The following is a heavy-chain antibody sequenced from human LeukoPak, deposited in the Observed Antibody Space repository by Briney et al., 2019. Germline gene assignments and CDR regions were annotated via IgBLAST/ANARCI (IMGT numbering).Heavy chain of an antibody. Sequence: GGSLRLSCAASGFTFNNYGMHWVRQAPGKGLEWVAVISFDGSNKYYADSVKGRFTISRDNSKNTLYLQMSSLRVEDTAVYYCAKLVAAASNFDYWGQGTLVTVSS. J-gene: IGHJ4*02. D-gene: IGHD2-15*01. CDR1: GFTFNNYG. CDR2: ISFDGSNK. CDR3: AKLVAAASNFDY. V-gene: IGHV3-30*18.